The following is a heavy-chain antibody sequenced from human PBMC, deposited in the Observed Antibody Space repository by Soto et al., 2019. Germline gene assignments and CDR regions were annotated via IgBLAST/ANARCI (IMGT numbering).Heavy chain of an antibody. CDR1: GFTFSTSG. J-gene: IGHJ4*02. CDR2: ISFDGSNK. V-gene: IGHV3-30*18. Sequence: QVQLVESGGGVVQPDRSLRLSCAASGFTFSTSGMHWVRQAPGKGLEWVAVISFDGSNKYCADSVKGRFTISRDNSKNTLYLQMNSLRAEDTAVYYCAKDSDNSAYYLFDYWGQGTLVTVSS. D-gene: IGHD3-22*01. CDR3: AKDSDNSAYYLFDY.